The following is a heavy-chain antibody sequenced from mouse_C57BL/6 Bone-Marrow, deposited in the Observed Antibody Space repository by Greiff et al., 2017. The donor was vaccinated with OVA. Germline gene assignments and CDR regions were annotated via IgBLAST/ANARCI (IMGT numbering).Heavy chain of an antibody. J-gene: IGHJ3*01. D-gene: IGHD2-4*01. Sequence: VKVVESGAELVRPGTSVKMSCKASGYTFTNYWIGWAKQRPGHGLEWIGDIYPGGGYTNYNEKFKGKATLTADKSSSTAYMQFSSLTSEDSAIYYCARRDYDWFAYWGQGTLVTVSA. CDR2: IYPGGGYT. CDR3: ARRDYDWFAY. CDR1: GYTFTNYW. V-gene: IGHV1-63*01.